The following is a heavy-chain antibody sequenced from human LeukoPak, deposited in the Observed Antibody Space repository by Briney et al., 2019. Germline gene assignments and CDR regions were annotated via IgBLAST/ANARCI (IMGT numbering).Heavy chain of an antibody. CDR3: AKRGYSDYDLRAFDI. Sequence: PGGSLRLSCAASGFTFSNYNMDWVRQAPGKGLEWVSFISSSSDYISYADSVKGRFTISRDNAKNSLYLQMNSLRAEDTAVYYCAKRGYSDYDLRAFDIWGQGTMVTVSS. CDR1: GFTFSNYN. J-gene: IGHJ3*02. D-gene: IGHD5-12*01. V-gene: IGHV3-21*01. CDR2: ISSSSDYI.